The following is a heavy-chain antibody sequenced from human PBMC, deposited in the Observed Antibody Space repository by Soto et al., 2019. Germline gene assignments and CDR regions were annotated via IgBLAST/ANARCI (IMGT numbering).Heavy chain of an antibody. V-gene: IGHV3-23*01. Sequence: GGSLRLSCAASGFSFSRYAMMWVRQAPGKGQEWVAGMTGSGGDIRYADSVKGRFTISKDNSKNTLYLQMNSLRAEDTAIYYCAKDAVYNDGLWLVANWGQGTLVTVSS. CDR2: MTGSGGDI. D-gene: IGHD5-12*01. CDR1: GFSFSRYA. CDR3: AKDAVYNDGLWLVAN. J-gene: IGHJ4*02.